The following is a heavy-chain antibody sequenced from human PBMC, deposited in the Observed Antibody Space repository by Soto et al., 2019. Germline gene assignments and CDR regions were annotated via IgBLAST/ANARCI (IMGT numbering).Heavy chain of an antibody. CDR1: GFTFSAFG. Sequence: QVQLVESGGGVVQPGRSLRLSCAASGFTFSAFGMHWVRQAPGKGLEWVAVISNDGNSEHYADSVKGRFTISRDNSKNTVYLQMNSLSVEDTAVYYCAMTITTVGVSSTGRGALLDNWGQGILVSVSS. CDR2: ISNDGNSE. V-gene: IGHV3-30*03. D-gene: IGHD3-3*01. J-gene: IGHJ4*02. CDR3: AMTITTVGVSSTGRGALLDN.